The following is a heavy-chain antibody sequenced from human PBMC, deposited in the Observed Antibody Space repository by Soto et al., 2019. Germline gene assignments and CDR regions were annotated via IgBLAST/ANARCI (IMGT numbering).Heavy chain of an antibody. J-gene: IGHJ4*02. D-gene: IGHD4-17*01. V-gene: IGHV4-30-4*01. CDR1: GGSISSGDYY. Sequence: SETLSLTCTVSGGSISSGDYYWSWIRQPPGKGLEWIGYIYYSGSTYYNPSLKSRVTISVDTSKNQFSLKLSSVTAADTAVYYCARGTVTTQLVDYWGQGTLVTVSS. CDR2: IYYSGST. CDR3: ARGTVTTQLVDY.